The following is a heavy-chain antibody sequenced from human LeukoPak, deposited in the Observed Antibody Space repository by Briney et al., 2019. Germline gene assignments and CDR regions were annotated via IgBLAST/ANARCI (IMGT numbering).Heavy chain of an antibody. J-gene: IGHJ4*02. D-gene: IGHD5-18*01. Sequence: SETLSLTCTVSGGSISSYYWSWIRQPAGKGLEWIGRIYTSGSTNYHPSLKGRVTMSVDTSKNQFSLKLSSVTAADTAVYYCARDAPGYSYGHNWGQGTLVTVSS. CDR3: ARDAPGYSYGHN. V-gene: IGHV4-4*07. CDR2: IYTSGST. CDR1: GGSISSYY.